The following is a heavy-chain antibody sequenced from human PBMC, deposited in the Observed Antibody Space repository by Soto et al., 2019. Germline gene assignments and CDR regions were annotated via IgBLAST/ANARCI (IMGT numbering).Heavy chain of an antibody. J-gene: IGHJ3*02. D-gene: IGHD1-1*01. CDR2: ISAYNGNT. CDR3: AGDGTPRAYDI. V-gene: IGHV1-18*01. Sequence: QVQLVQSGAEVKKPGASVKVSCKASGYTFTSYGISWVRQAPGQGLEWMGWISAYNGNTNYAQKLQGRVTMTTAIPASTAYMELRSLTSDDTAVYYWAGDGTPRAYDIWGQGTMVTVSS. CDR1: GYTFTSYG.